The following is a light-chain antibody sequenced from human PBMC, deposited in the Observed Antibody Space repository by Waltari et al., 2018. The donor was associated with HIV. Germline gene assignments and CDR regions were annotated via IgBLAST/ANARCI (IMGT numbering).Light chain of an antibody. J-gene: IGLJ2*01. CDR1: SSDVGSYNL. CDR3: CSYAGSSTVV. CDR2: EGS. V-gene: IGLV2-23*01. Sequence: QSALTQLASVSGSPGQSITISCSGTSSDVGSYNLVSWFQQQPGKAPKLMIYEGSKRPSGVSNLFSGSKSGTTASLTISGRRAGDEADYNCCSYAGSSTVVFGGGTKLTVL.